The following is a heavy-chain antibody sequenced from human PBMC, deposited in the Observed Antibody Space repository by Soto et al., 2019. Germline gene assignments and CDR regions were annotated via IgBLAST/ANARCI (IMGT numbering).Heavy chain of an antibody. D-gene: IGHD5-12*01. CDR1: GFTFSSYA. CDR3: AKVMATTTYYYYGMDV. CDR2: ISGSGGST. V-gene: IGHV3-23*01. J-gene: IGHJ6*02. Sequence: PGGSLSLSCAASGFTFSSYAMSWIRQDPGKGLEWVSAISGSGGSTYYADSVKGRFTISRDNSKNTLYLQMNSLRAEDTAVYYCAKVMATTTYYYYGMDVWGQGTTVTVSS.